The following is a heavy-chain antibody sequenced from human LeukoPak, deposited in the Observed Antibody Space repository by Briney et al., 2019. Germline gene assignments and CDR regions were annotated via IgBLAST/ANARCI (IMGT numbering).Heavy chain of an antibody. J-gene: IGHJ4*02. CDR3: AKPDYDSSGYYPYYFDY. Sequence: GGSLRLSCAASGFTFSSYAMSWVRQAPGKGLEWVSAISGSGGSTYYADSVKGRFTISRDNSKNTLYLQMNSLRAEDTAVYYCAKPDYDSSGYYPYYFDYWGQGTLVTVSS. CDR1: GFTFSSYA. D-gene: IGHD3-22*01. V-gene: IGHV3-23*01. CDR2: ISGSGGST.